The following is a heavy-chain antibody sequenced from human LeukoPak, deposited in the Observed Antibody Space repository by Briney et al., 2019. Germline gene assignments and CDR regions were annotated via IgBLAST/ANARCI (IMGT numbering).Heavy chain of an antibody. CDR3: ARGPIVGATTVGDY. D-gene: IGHD1-26*01. CDR2: INHSGST. CDR1: AGSFSGYY. V-gene: IGHV4-34*01. J-gene: IGHJ4*02. Sequence: PSETLSLTCAVYAGSFSGYYWSWLRQPPGKGLEWIGEINHSGSTNYNPSLKSRVTISVDTSKNQFSLKLSSVTAADTAVYYCARGPIVGATTVGDYWGQGTLVTVSS.